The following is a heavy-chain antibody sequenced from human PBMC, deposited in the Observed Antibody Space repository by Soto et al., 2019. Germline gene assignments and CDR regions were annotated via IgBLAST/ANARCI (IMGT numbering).Heavy chain of an antibody. CDR3: AREDASSSSDDYYYYGMDV. CDR1: GGTFSSYA. D-gene: IGHD6-6*01. CDR2: IIPIFGTA. V-gene: IGHV1-69*06. Sequence: SVKVSCKASGGTFSSYAISWVRQAPGQGLEWMGGIIPIFGTANYAQKFQGRVTITADKSTSTACMELSSLRSEDTAVCYCAREDASSSSDDYYYYGMDVWGQGTTVTVSS. J-gene: IGHJ6*02.